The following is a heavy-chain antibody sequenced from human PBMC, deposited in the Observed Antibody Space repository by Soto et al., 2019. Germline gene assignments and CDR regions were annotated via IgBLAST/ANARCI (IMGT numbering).Heavy chain of an antibody. D-gene: IGHD2-2*01. CDR1: GYTFTSYG. CDR3: ARDLSTRTIVVVPAGYYYYYGMDV. CDR2: ISAYNGNT. J-gene: IGHJ6*02. V-gene: IGHV1-18*04. Sequence: ASVKVSCKASGYTFTSYGISWVRQAPGQGLGWMGWISAYNGNTNYAQKLQGRVTMTTDTSTSTAYMELRSLRSDDTAVYYCARDLSTRTIVVVPAGYYYYYGMDVWGQGTTVTVSS.